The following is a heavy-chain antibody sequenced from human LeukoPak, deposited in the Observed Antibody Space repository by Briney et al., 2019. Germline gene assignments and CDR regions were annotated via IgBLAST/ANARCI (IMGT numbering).Heavy chain of an antibody. D-gene: IGHD3-3*01. J-gene: IGHJ3*02. V-gene: IGHV4-39*01. CDR1: GGSISSSSYY. Sequence: SETLSLTCTVSGGSISSSSYYWGWIRQPPGKGLEWIGSIYYSGSTYYNPSLKSRVAVSVDTSKNQFSLKLSPVTAADTAVYYCARHRSVGYDFWSGTRGAFDIWGQGTMVTVSS. CDR3: ARHRSVGYDFWSGTRGAFDI. CDR2: IYYSGST.